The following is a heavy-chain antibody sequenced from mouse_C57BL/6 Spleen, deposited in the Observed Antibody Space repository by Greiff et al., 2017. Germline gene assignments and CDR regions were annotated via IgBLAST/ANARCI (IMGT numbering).Heavy chain of an antibody. Sequence: VQLQQSGAELVKPGASVKLSCTASGFNIKDYYMHWVKQRTEQGLEWIERIGPEDGDTKYAPKVQGKATISADKAPNTAYLQLSSLTSEDTAVYYCADYYGSSSFADWGQGTLVTVSA. CDR2: IGPEDGDT. CDR3: ADYYGSSSFAD. J-gene: IGHJ3*01. CDR1: GFNIKDYY. V-gene: IGHV14-2*01. D-gene: IGHD1-1*01.